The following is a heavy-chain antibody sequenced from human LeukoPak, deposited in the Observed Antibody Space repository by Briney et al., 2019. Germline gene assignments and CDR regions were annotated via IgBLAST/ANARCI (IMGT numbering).Heavy chain of an antibody. CDR1: GGSISSYY. D-gene: IGHD6-19*01. V-gene: IGHV4-59*01. Sequence: SETLSLTCTVSGGSISSYYWSWIRQPPGKGLEWIGYIYYSGSTNYNPSLKSRVTISVDTSKNQFSLKLSSVTAADTAVYYCARGYTERKSSGFDYWGQGTLVTVSS. J-gene: IGHJ4*02. CDR3: ARGYTERKSSGFDY. CDR2: IYYSGST.